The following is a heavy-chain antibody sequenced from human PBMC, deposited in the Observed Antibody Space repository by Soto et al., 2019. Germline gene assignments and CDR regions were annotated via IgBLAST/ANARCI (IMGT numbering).Heavy chain of an antibody. Sequence: QVQLVQSGAEVKKPGSSVKVSCKASGGTFSSYAISWVRQAPGQGLEWMGGIIPIFGTANYAQKFQGRVTVTADESTSTAYMELSSLRSEDTAVYYCARDLSDGYNPYWYFDLWGRGTLVTVSS. D-gene: IGHD2-21*01. CDR3: ARDLSDGYNPYWYFDL. CDR1: GGTFSSYA. CDR2: IIPIFGTA. V-gene: IGHV1-69*01. J-gene: IGHJ2*01.